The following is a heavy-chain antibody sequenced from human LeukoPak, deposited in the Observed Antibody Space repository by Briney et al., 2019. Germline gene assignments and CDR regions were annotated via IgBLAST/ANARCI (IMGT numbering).Heavy chain of an antibody. CDR2: ISGSGGST. CDR3: AKADHYYYDSSGPFDY. J-gene: IGHJ4*02. CDR1: GFTFSSYA. Sequence: PGGSLRLSCAASGFTFSSYAMSWVRQAPGKGLEWVSAISGSGGSTYYADSVKGRFTISRDNSKNTLYLQMNSLRAEDTAVYYCAKADHYYYDSSGPFDYWGQGTLVTVSS. V-gene: IGHV3-23*01. D-gene: IGHD3-22*01.